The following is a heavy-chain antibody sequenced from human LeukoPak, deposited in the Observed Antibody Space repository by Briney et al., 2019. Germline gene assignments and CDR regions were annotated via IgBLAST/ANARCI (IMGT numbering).Heavy chain of an antibody. V-gene: IGHV3-74*01. J-gene: IGHJ6*02. D-gene: IGHD3-10*02. CDR2: INSDGSIT. CDR1: GFTFSSYG. CDR3: VRALLGSEDV. Sequence: GRSLRLSCAASGFTFSSYGMHWVRQVPGKGLVWVSRINSDGSITTYADSVKGRFTISRDNAKNTLYLQMNSLRAEDTAVYYCVRALLGSEDVWGQGTTVTVSS.